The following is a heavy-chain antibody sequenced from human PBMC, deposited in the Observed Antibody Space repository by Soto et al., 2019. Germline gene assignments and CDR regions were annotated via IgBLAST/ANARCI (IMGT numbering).Heavy chain of an antibody. CDR3: ASNWNEPYYYYYGMDV. D-gene: IGHD1-1*01. Sequence: SVKVSCKASGGTFSSYAVSWVRQAPGQGLEWMGGIIPIFGTANYAQKFQGRVTITADESTSTAYMELSSLRSEDTAVYYCASNWNEPYYYYYGMDVWGQGTTVTVSS. CDR1: GGTFSSYA. V-gene: IGHV1-69*13. CDR2: IIPIFGTA. J-gene: IGHJ6*02.